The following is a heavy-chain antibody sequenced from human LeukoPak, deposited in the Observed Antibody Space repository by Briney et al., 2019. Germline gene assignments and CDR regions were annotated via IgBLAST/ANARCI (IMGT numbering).Heavy chain of an antibody. D-gene: IGHD4-17*01. CDR2: INRDGSRT. CDR1: GFTFGSYW. V-gene: IGHV3-74*01. J-gene: IGHJ4*02. Sequence: GGSLRLSCAASGFTFGSYWMHWVRQAPGKGLVWVSRINRDGSRTRDADSVKGRFTISRDNAKNTLYLQMNTLRAEDTAVYYCAREYYGDYSFDYWGQGTLVAVSS. CDR3: AREYYGDYSFDY.